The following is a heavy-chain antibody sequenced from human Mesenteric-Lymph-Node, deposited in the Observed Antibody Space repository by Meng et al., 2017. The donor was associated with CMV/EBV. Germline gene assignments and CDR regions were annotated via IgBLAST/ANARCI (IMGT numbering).Heavy chain of an antibody. Sequence: NSAMHWVRQAPGKGLEWVTVISYDGTNKYYADSVKGRFTISRDNSKDTLYLQMNSLRPGDTAMYYCARSRTSLSIFGVVPTGDFDYWGQGTLVTVSS. J-gene: IGHJ4*02. D-gene: IGHD3-3*01. V-gene: IGHV3-30*04. CDR1: NSA. CDR3: ARSRTSLSIFGVVPTGDFDY. CDR2: ISYDGTNK.